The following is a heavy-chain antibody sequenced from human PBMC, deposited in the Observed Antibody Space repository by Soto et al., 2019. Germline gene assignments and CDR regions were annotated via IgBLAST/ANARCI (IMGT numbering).Heavy chain of an antibody. D-gene: IGHD6-25*01. Sequence: PGKGLEWIGSIYHSGNTYYNPSLKSRVTLSIDTSKNQFSLKLRSVTAADTAMYHAANGIRACPPVSAFLLNRTPDL. CDR2: IYHSGNT. J-gene: IGHJ2*01. V-gene: IGHV4-38-2*01. CDR3: ANGIRACPPVSAFLLNRTPDL.